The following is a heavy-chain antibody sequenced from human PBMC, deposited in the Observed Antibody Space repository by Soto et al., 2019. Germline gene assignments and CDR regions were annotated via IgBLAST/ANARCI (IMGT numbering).Heavy chain of an antibody. CDR1: GYTFTSYA. CDR3: ARVIDSILEYFQH. D-gene: IGHD3-22*01. Sequence: ASVKVSCKASGYTFTSYAMHWVRQAPGQRLEWMGWINAGNGNTKYSQKFQGRVTITRDTSASTAYMELSSLRSEDTAVYYCARVIDSILEYFQHWGQGTLVTVSS. CDR2: INAGNGNT. J-gene: IGHJ1*01. V-gene: IGHV1-3*01.